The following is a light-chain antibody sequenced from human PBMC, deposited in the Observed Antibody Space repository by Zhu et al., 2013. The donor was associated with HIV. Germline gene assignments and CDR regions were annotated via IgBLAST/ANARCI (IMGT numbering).Light chain of an antibody. V-gene: IGKV3-11*01. CDR3: QQYNNWPPIT. Sequence: EIVLTQSPGILSLSPGERATLSCRASQSITNYLAWYQQKPGQPPRLLIYDAFKRAADIPVRFSASGSGTDFTLTISRLEPEDFALYYCQQYNNWPPITFGQGTRLDIK. CDR1: QSITNY. J-gene: IGKJ5*01. CDR2: DAF.